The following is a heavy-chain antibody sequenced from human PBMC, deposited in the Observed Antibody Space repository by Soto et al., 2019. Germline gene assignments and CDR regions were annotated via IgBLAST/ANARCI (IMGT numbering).Heavy chain of an antibody. D-gene: IGHD6-13*01. V-gene: IGHV1-24*01. CDR2: FDPEDGET. CDR1: GYTLTELS. J-gene: IGHJ6*02. CDR3: ATTNIAAAADYYYGMDV. Sequence: ASVKVSCKVSGYTLTELSMHWVRQAPGKGLEWMGGFDPEDGETIYAQKFQGRVTMTEDTSTDTAYMELSSLRSEDTAVYYCATTNIAAAADYYYGMDVWGQGTTVTVSS.